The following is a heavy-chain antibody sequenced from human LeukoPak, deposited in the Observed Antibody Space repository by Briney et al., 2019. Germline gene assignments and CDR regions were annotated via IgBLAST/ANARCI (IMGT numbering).Heavy chain of an antibody. CDR2: ISYDGSNK. CDR1: GFTFSSYA. Sequence: GRSLRLSCAASGFTFSSYAMHWVRQAPGKGLEWVAVISYDGSNKYYADSVKGRFTISRDNSKNTLYLQMNSLRAEDTALYYCAKGGGGRLIYYYYMDVWGKGTTVTVSS. D-gene: IGHD3-16*01. V-gene: IGHV3-30*04. J-gene: IGHJ6*03. CDR3: AKGGGGRLIYYYYMDV.